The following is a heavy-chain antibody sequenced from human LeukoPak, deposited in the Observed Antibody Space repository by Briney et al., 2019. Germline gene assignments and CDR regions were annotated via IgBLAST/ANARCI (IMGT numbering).Heavy chain of an antibody. CDR1: GFMFSNYG. CDR3: ARDEGRYSSGNHAFDI. D-gene: IGHD5-18*01. CDR2: ISSDGGSK. Sequence: SGGSLRLSCAASGFMFSNYGMHWVRQAPGKGLEWVSVISSDGGSKYYSDSVRGRFTISRDNAKNTLYLQMNSLRSDDTAVYYCARDEGRYSSGNHAFDIWGQGTLVTVSS. J-gene: IGHJ3*02. V-gene: IGHV3-30*03.